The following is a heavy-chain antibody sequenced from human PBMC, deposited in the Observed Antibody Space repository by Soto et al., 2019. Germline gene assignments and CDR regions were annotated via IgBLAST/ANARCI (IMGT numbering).Heavy chain of an antibody. CDR3: ARHWLQSWFDP. CDR2: IYYSGSS. J-gene: IGHJ5*02. V-gene: IGHV4-39*01. CDR1: GVSIRSYY. Sequence: SETLSLTCTVSGVSIRSYYWGWIRQPPGKGLEWIGSIYYSGSSYYNPSLKSRVTISVDTSKNQFSLKLSSVTAADTAVYYCARHWLQSWFDPWGQGTLVTVS. D-gene: IGHD4-4*01.